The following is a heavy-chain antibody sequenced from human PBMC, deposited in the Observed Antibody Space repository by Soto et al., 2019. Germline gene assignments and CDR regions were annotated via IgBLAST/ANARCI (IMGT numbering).Heavy chain of an antibody. CDR3: ARLYRYIVGATTYIDC. CDR2: IHYSGST. Sequence: QLQLQESGPGLVKPSETLSLTCTVSGGSISSSSYYWGWIRQPPGKGLEWIGSIHYSGSTYYNPSLRSRVTLTVDTSKHQFSLKLRSVTAADTAVYNCARLYRYIVGATTYIDCWGQGTLVTVSS. J-gene: IGHJ4*02. CDR1: GGSISSSSYY. V-gene: IGHV4-39*01. D-gene: IGHD1-26*01.